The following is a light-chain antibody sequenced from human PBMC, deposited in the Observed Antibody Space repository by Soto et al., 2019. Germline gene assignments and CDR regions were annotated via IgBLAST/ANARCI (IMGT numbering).Light chain of an antibody. CDR2: GAS. J-gene: IGKJ4*01. Sequence: EIVLTESPCTLSLSTGEIATLSCGASQSVSSSYLACSQQKPGQAPRLLIFGASTRPTGIPARFSGSGSRTEFTLAISSLQSEGLGVYYCQRYNNRPPLPIGGGTKVDI. V-gene: IGKV3D-15*01. CDR3: QRYNNRPPLP. CDR1: QSVSSSY.